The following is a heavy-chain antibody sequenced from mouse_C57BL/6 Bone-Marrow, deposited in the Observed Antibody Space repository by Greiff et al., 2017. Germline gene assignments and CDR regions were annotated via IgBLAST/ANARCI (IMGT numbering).Heavy chain of an antibody. CDR3: ARLYSNFLYAMDY. D-gene: IGHD2-5*01. V-gene: IGHV14-2*01. CDR1: GFNIKDYY. CDR2: IDPEDGET. J-gene: IGHJ4*01. Sequence: VQLKESGAELVKPGASVKLSCTASGFNIKDYYMHWVKQRTEQGLEWIGRIDPEDGETKYAPKFQGKATITADTSSNTAYLQLSSLTSEDTAVYYCARLYSNFLYAMDYWGQGTSVTVSS.